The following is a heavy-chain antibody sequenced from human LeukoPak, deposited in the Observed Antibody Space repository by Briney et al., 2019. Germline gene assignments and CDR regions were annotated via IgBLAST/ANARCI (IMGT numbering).Heavy chain of an antibody. CDR3: ARHLWHSPLYYYYYMDV. J-gene: IGHJ6*03. Sequence: KPSETLSLTCAVYGGSFSGYYWSWIRQPPGKGLEWIGEINHSGSTNYNPSLKSRVTISVDTSKNQFSLKLSSVTAADTAVYYCARHLWHSPLYYYYYMDVWGKGTTVTVSS. CDR1: GGSFSGYY. CDR2: INHSGST. V-gene: IGHV4-34*01. D-gene: IGHD3-3*02.